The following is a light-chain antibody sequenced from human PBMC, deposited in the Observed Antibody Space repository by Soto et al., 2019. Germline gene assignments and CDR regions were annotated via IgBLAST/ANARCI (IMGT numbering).Light chain of an antibody. CDR3: KQRYSTAFT. V-gene: IGKV1-39*01. Sequence: DIQMTQSPSSLSASVGDRVTITCRASQSISSYLNWYQQKPGKAPKLLIYAASSLQSGVPSRFSGSASGPDFTLTISSLQPADFATYYCKQRYSTAFTFGPATKLDIK. CDR1: QSISSY. CDR2: AAS. J-gene: IGKJ3*01.